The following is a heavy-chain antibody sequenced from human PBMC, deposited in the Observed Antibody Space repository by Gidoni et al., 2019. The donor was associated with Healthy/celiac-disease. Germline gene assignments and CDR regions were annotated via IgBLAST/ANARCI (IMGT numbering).Heavy chain of an antibody. Sequence: EVQLVQSGAEVKKPGESLKISCKGSGYSFTSYWIGWVRPMPGKGLEWMGIIYPGDSDTRYSPSFQGQVTISADKSISTAYLQWGSLKASDTAMYYCARLGCSSTSCYLNDAFDIWGQGTMVTVSS. D-gene: IGHD2-2*01. CDR2: IYPGDSDT. V-gene: IGHV5-51*01. CDR1: GYSFTSYW. CDR3: ARLGCSSTSCYLNDAFDI. J-gene: IGHJ3*02.